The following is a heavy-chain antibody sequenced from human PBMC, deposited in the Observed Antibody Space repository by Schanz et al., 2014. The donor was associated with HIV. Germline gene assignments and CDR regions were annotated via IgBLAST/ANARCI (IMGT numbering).Heavy chain of an antibody. J-gene: IGHJ6*02. CDR3: ASGVRGHYYYYAMDV. V-gene: IGHV3-33*03. Sequence: VQLVESGGGVVQPGRSLRLSCAASGFTFSSYGMHWVRQAPGKGLEWVAVIWYDGSNKYYADSVKGRFTISRDNAKNTLILQMNSLRAEDTAVYYCASGVRGHYYYYAMDVWGQGTTVTVSS. D-gene: IGHD1-26*01. CDR1: GFTFSSYG. CDR2: IWYDGSNK.